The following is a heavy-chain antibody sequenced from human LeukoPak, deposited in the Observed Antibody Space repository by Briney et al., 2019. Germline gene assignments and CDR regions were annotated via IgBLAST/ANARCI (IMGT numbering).Heavy chain of an antibody. CDR1: GFTFSSYS. CDR2: ISSSSSYI. V-gene: IGHV3-21*01. D-gene: IGHD3-22*01. CDR3: ARGWDYDSSGYYSIDAFDI. Sequence: GGSLRLSCAASGFTFSSYSMNWVRQAPGKGLEWVSSISSSSSYIYYADSVKGRFTISRDNAKNSLYLQMNSLRAEDTAVYYCARGWDYDSSGYYSIDAFDIWGQGTMVTVSS. J-gene: IGHJ3*02.